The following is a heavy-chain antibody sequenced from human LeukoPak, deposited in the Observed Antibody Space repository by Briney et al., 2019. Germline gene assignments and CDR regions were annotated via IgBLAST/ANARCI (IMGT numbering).Heavy chain of an antibody. J-gene: IGHJ3*02. CDR1: GFIFSDYG. Sequence: GGSVRLSCAASGFIFSDYGMNWVRQAPGKGLEWVAVISYDGSNKYYADSVKGRFTISRDNSKNTQYLQMNSLRAEDTAVYYCAREGYIEVLGAFDIWGQGTMVTVSS. V-gene: IGHV3-30*03. CDR2: ISYDGSNK. CDR3: AREGYIEVLGAFDI. D-gene: IGHD2-2*02.